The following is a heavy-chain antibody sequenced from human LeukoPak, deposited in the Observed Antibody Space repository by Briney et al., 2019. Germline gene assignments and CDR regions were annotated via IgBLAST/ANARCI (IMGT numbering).Heavy chain of an antibody. D-gene: IGHD3-22*01. V-gene: IGHV3-7*01. CDR1: GFTFSSYW. CDR3: ARIHTYYYDSSGYYYY. J-gene: IGHJ4*02. CDR2: IKQDGSEK. Sequence: HAGGSLRLSCAASGFTFSSYWMHWVRQAPGKGLEWVANIKQDGSEKYYVDSVKGRFTISRDNAKNSLYLQMNSLRAEDTAVYYCARIHTYYYDSSGYYYYWGQGTLVTVSS.